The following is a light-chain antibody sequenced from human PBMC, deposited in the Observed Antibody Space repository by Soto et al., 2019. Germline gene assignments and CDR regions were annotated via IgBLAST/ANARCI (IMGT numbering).Light chain of an antibody. J-gene: IGLJ3*02. V-gene: IGLV1-40*01. CDR1: GSNIGSNYD. CDR2: GHT. Sequence: QSVLTQPPSVSGAPGQGVTISCTGSGSNIGSNYDVNWYQQIPGTAPKLLIYGHTHRPSGVPDRFSGSRSGTSGSLAITGLQAEDEADYYCQSYDRSLTEVVFGGGTKVTVL. CDR3: QSYDRSLTEVV.